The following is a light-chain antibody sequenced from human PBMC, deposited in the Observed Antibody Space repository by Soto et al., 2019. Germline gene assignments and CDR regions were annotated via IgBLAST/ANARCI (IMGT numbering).Light chain of an antibody. J-gene: IGLJ3*02. CDR1: SSDVGDYNY. CDR3: SSYASSSTLV. V-gene: IGLV2-14*01. Sequence: QSVLTQPASVSGSPGQSVTLSCTGTSSDVGDYNYVSWYQHHPGKAPRLIIYEVSYRPSGVSNRFSGSKSGNTAALTISGLHAEDEADYCCSSYASSSTLVFGGGTKLTVL. CDR2: EVS.